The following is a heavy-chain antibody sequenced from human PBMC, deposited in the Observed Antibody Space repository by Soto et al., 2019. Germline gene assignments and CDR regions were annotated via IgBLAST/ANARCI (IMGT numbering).Heavy chain of an antibody. CDR1: GITFTNAW. D-gene: IGHD4-17*01. J-gene: IGHJ4*02. V-gene: IGHV3-15*01. CDR3: TTDPGDYEDF. CDR2: IKNKVDGGTA. Sequence: EVQLVESGGDLVKPGGCLRLSCAASGITFTNAWMSWVRQPPGKGLEWVGRIKNKVDGGTADYAAPVRGRVTISRDDSKNTLFLQMNSLETEDTAVYYCTTDPGDYEDFWGQGTLVTVSS.